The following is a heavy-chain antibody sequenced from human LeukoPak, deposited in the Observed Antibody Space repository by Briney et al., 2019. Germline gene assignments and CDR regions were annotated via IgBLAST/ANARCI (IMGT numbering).Heavy chain of an antibody. J-gene: IGHJ6*04. D-gene: IGHD3-10*02. CDR2: ISYDGSIK. Sequence: GRSLRLSCAASGFTFSSYAMHWVRQAPAKGLAWVAVISYDGSIKYYAHSVKGRFTISRDNAKNSLYLQMNSLRAEDTAVYYCAELGITMIGGVWGKGTTVTISS. CDR1: GFTFSSYA. V-gene: IGHV3-30*04. CDR3: AELGITMIGGV.